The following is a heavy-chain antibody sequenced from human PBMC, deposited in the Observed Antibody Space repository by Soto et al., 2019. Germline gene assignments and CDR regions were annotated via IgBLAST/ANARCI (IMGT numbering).Heavy chain of an antibody. D-gene: IGHD2-2*01. CDR3: AKRRLNTITSLSDF. CDR2: ISGNKMNT. J-gene: IGHJ1*01. Sequence: EIQLVESGGGLAQPGGSLRLSCVASGFSFSEYGMSWVRQTPQKTLEWVASISGNKMNTFYPDSVKGSFFISRDNSDNTLHLQMNSLRDDDTAIYYCAKRRLNTITSLSDFWGQGVQVTVSS. CDR1: GFSFSEYG. V-gene: IGHV3-23*04.